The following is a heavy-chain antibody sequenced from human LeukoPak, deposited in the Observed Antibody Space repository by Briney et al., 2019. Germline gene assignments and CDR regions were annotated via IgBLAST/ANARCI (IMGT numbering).Heavy chain of an antibody. Sequence: PGRSLRLSCAASGFTISSYGMHWVRQAPGKGLEWVAGVWFDGSKKSYADSVKGRFTISRDSSKNTLSLQMNSLRSEDTAVYYCARGYGNSGYNYFDYWGQGTLLTVSS. CDR2: VWFDGSKK. D-gene: IGHD2/OR15-2a*01. CDR1: GFTISSYG. CDR3: ARGYGNSGYNYFDY. J-gene: IGHJ4*02. V-gene: IGHV3-33*01.